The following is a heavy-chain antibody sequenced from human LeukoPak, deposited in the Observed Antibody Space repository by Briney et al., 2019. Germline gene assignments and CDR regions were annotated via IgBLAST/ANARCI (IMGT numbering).Heavy chain of an antibody. CDR1: GGSFSGYY. J-gene: IGHJ4*02. CDR3: ARGLGSGSYYHY. CDR2: INHSGSA. D-gene: IGHD3-10*01. V-gene: IGHV4-34*01. Sequence: PSETLSLTCAVYGGSFSGYYWSWIRQPPGKGLEWIGEINHSGSANYNPSLKSRVTISVDTSKNQFSLTLSSVTAADTAVYYCARGLGSGSYYHYWGQGTLVTVSS.